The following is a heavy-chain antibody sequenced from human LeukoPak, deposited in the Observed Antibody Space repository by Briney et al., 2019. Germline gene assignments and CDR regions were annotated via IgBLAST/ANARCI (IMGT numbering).Heavy chain of an antibody. D-gene: IGHD3-16*02. J-gene: IGHJ4*02. CDR1: GYTFTSHG. Sequence: ASVKVSFKAPGYTFTSHGISWVRQAPGQGLEWMGWISAYNGNTHYAEKLQGRVTMTTDTSTRTAYMELRSLRSDDTAVYYCARDGVSGSYQDYWGQGTLVTVSS. CDR2: ISAYNGNT. V-gene: IGHV1-18*01. CDR3: ARDGVSGSYQDY.